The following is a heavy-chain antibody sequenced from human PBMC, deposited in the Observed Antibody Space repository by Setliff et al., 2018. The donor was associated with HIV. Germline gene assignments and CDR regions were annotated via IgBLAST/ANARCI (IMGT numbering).Heavy chain of an antibody. D-gene: IGHD6-19*01. J-gene: IGHJ3*01. Sequence: SVKVSCKASGGSFRNYAINWVRQAPGQGLEWMGGIIPLLGTPNYAHKFQGRVTITADKYSSTVYMELSSPRPEDSAVFYCARDRSGIAVAAPDAFDVWGQGTMVTVSS. CDR3: ARDRSGIAVAAPDAFDV. V-gene: IGHV1-69*06. CDR2: IIPLLGTP. CDR1: GGSFRNYA.